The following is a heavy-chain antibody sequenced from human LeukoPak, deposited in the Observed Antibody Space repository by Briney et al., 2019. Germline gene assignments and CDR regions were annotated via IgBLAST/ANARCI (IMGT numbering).Heavy chain of an antibody. Sequence: GGSLRLSCAASGFTFSIYWMSWVRQAPGKGLKWVANIKEDGNEKYYVDSVKGRFTISRANAKNSLYLQMNSLRAEDMAVYYCAIDHLVVVPTATGDYYYYYMDVWGKGTTVTVSS. V-gene: IGHV3-7*01. CDR2: IKEDGNEK. CDR1: GFTFSIYW. D-gene: IGHD2-2*01. CDR3: AIDHLVVVPTATGDYYYYYMDV. J-gene: IGHJ6*03.